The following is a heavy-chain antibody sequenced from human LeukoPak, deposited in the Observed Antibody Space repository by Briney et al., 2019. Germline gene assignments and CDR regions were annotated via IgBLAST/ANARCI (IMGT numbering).Heavy chain of an antibody. CDR1: GFTFSSYG. Sequence: GGSLRLSCAASGFTFSSYGMHWVRQAPGKGLEWVAVIWYDGSNKYYADSVKGRFTISRDNSKNTLYLQMNSLRAEDTAVYYCARVRVRGYSSSWPVQPDGGLDAFDIWGQGTMVTVSS. J-gene: IGHJ3*02. D-gene: IGHD6-13*01. CDR2: IWYDGSNK. V-gene: IGHV3-33*01. CDR3: ARVRVRGYSSSWPVQPDGGLDAFDI.